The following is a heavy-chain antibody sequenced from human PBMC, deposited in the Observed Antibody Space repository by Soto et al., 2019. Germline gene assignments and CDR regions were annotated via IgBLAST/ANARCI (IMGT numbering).Heavy chain of an antibody. CDR3: ARGVLY. CDR2: IFYSGTT. CDR1: GCSISSGGYF. D-gene: IGHD1-1*01. J-gene: IGHJ4*02. Sequence: TLSLTCTVSGCSISSGGYFWSWIRQPPGKGLEWIGNIFYSGTTYYNPSLKSRVTISVDTSKNQFSLKLSSVTAADTAGYFCARGVLYWGQGTLVTVPQ. V-gene: IGHV4-31*03.